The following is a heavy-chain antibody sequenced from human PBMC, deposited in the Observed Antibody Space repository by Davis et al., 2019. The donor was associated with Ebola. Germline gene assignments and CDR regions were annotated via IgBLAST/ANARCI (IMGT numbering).Heavy chain of an antibody. CDR2: ISGSGGST. CDR1: GFTFSSYA. V-gene: IGHV3-23*01. J-gene: IGHJ2*01. Sequence: GESLKISCAASGFTFSSYAMSWVRQVPGKGLEWVSAISGSGGSTYYADSVKGRFTISRDNSKNTLYLQMNSLRAEDTAVYYCARVQIVVPSFDLWGRGTLVTVSS. CDR3: ARVQIVVPSFDL. D-gene: IGHD2-21*01.